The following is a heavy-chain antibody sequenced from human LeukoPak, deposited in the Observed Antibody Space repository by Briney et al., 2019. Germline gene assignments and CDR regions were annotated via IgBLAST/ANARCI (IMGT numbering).Heavy chain of an antibody. CDR2: IHSDGLST. Sequence: GGSPRLSCAASGFTFSSFWMHWVRQAPGKGLVWVSRIHSDGLSTSYADSVKGRFTISRDNAKNTVYLQMNSLRVEDTAVYFCARGGSGCFDYWGQGTLVTASS. CDR1: GFTFSSFW. J-gene: IGHJ4*02. V-gene: IGHV3-74*01. D-gene: IGHD6-19*01. CDR3: ARGGSGCFDY.